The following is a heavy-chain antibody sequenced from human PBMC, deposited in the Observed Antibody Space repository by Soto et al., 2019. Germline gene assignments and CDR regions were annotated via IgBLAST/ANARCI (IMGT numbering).Heavy chain of an antibody. V-gene: IGHV3-21*01. D-gene: IGHD1-7*01. Sequence: GGSLRLSCAASGFTFSSYSMNWVRPAPGKGLEWVSSISSSSSYIYYADSVKGRFTISRDNAKNSLYLQMNSLRAEDTAVYYCASPRYNWNYDAFDIWGQGTMVTVSS. J-gene: IGHJ3*02. CDR3: ASPRYNWNYDAFDI. CDR2: ISSSSSYI. CDR1: GFTFSSYS.